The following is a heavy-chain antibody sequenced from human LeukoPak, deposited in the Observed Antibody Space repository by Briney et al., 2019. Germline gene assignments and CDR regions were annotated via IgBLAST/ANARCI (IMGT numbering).Heavy chain of an antibody. V-gene: IGHV4-31*03. CDR3: ARYPPDYYDSSGPFDDI. CDR1: GGSISSGGYY. CDR2: IYYSGST. D-gene: IGHD3-22*01. J-gene: IGHJ3*02. Sequence: SQTLSLTCTVSGGSISSGGYYWSWIRQHPGKGLEWIGYIYYSGSTYYNPSLKSRVTISVDTSKSQFSLKLSSVTAADTAVYYCARYPPDYYDSSGPFDDIWGQGTMVTVSS.